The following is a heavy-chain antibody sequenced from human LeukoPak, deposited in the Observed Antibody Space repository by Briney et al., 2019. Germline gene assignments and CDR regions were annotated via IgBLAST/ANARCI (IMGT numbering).Heavy chain of an antibody. D-gene: IGHD1-26*01. CDR3: ASCGSYPDAFDI. Sequence: SVKVSCKASGGTFSSYAIGWVRQAPGQGLEWMGGIIPIFGTANYAQKFQGRVTITADESTSTAYMELSSLRSEDTAVYYCASCGSYPDAFDIWGQGTMVTVSS. J-gene: IGHJ3*02. CDR1: GGTFSSYA. CDR2: IIPIFGTA. V-gene: IGHV1-69*13.